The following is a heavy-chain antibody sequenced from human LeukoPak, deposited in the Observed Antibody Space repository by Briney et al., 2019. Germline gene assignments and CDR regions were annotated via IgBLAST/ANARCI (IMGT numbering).Heavy chain of an antibody. V-gene: IGHV4-59*01. Sequence: KPSETLSLTCTVSGGSISSYYWSWIRQPPGKGLEWIAYIDYSGSTNQNPSLKSRVTTSLDTSKNQFSLKLNSVTAADTAVYYCAREVYYYDSSGYQGALFDPWGQGTLVTVSS. CDR2: IDYSGST. D-gene: IGHD3-22*01. J-gene: IGHJ5*02. CDR3: AREVYYYDSSGYQGALFDP. CDR1: GGSISSYY.